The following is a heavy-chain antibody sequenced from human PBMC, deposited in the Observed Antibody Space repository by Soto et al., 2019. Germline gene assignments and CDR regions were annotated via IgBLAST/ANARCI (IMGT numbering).Heavy chain of an antibody. CDR2: IGWNSGSI. D-gene: IGHD3-9*01. Sequence: GGSLRLSCAASGFTFDDYAMHWVRQAPGKGLEWVSSIGWNSGSIAYADSVKGRFTISRDNAKNSLYLQMSSLRAGDTAFYYCANDLYYDILTGPFDYWGQGTLVTVSS. V-gene: IGHV3-9*01. CDR3: ANDLYYDILTGPFDY. CDR1: GFTFDDYA. J-gene: IGHJ4*02.